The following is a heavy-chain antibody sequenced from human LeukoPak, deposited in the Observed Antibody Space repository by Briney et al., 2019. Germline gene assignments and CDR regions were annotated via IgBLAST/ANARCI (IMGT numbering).Heavy chain of an antibody. V-gene: IGHV4-34*01. J-gene: IGHJ4*02. CDR1: GESFSGFY. CDR2: INHTGDT. CDR3: AGLGVMVLVYQFGY. Sequence: PSETLSLTCAVYGESFSGFYWNWIRQVPGKGLEWIGEINHTGDTKYNPSLKSRVTISADTSKNQFSLKLRSVTAADTAVYYCAGLGVMVLVYQFGYWGRGTPVTVSS. D-gene: IGHD2-8*01.